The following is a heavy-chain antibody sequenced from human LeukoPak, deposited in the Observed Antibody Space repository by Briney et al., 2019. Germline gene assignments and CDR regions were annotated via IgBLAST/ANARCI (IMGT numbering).Heavy chain of an antibody. CDR2: ISYDGSNK. V-gene: IGHV3-30*18. CDR1: GFTFSSYS. Sequence: GGSLRLSCAASGFTFSSYSMNWVRQAPGKGLEWVAVISYDGSNKYYADSVKGRFTISRDNSKNTLYLQMNSLRAEDTAVYYCAKDRNWFGGVNPAGMDVWGQGTTVTVSS. J-gene: IGHJ6*02. D-gene: IGHD3-16*01. CDR3: AKDRNWFGGVNPAGMDV.